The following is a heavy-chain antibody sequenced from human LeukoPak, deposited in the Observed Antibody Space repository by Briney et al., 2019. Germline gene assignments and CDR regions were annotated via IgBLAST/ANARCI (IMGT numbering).Heavy chain of an antibody. CDR3: ARASGRWLRSGFDY. V-gene: IGHV4-34*01. Sequence: SETLSLTCAVYGGSFSGYYWSWIRQPPGKGLEWIGEINHSGSTNYNPSLKSRVTISVDTSKNQFSLKLSSVTAADTAVYYCARASGRWLRSGFDYWGQGTLVTVSS. CDR1: GGSFSGYY. D-gene: IGHD5-12*01. CDR2: INHSGST. J-gene: IGHJ4*02.